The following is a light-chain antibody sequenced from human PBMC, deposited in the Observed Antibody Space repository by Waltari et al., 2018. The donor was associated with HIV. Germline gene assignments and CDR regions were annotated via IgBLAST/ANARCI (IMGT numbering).Light chain of an antibody. Sequence: QSALTQPASVSGFTGQSITIPCTGTTNDIGNNNYVSWYQVIPGEAPKLIIYEVSNRPSGIPHRFSASKSGGTASLTISGLQSEDEADYFCCSYTNSGVWVFGAGTK. V-gene: IGLV2-14*01. J-gene: IGLJ3*02. CDR3: CSYTNSGVWV. CDR2: EVS. CDR1: TNDIGNNNY.